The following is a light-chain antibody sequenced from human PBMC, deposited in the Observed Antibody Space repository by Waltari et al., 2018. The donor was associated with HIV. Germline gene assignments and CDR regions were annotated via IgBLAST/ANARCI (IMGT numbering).Light chain of an antibody. Sequence: DVQMTQSPSTLSASVGDRVSITCRASQIIAYWLAWYQQKPGQPPKLLIYKTSYLESGVPTRFSGSGSGADFTLTIDGLQPEDFATYYCQQYNSHSYTFGQGTKLDIK. J-gene: IGKJ2*01. CDR2: KTS. CDR1: QIIAYW. V-gene: IGKV1-5*03. CDR3: QQYNSHSYT.